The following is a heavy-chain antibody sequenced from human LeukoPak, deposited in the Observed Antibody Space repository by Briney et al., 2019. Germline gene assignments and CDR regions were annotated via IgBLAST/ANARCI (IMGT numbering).Heavy chain of an antibody. CDR3: AKENVLLWFGESPGAFDI. CDR2: ISGSGGST. V-gene: IGHV3-23*01. Sequence: PGGSLRLSCAASGFTFSSYGMSWVRQAPGKGLEWVSAISGSGGSTYYADSVKGRFTISRDNSKNTLYLQMNSLRAEDTAVYYCAKENVLLWFGESPGAFDIWGQGTMVTVSS. J-gene: IGHJ3*02. CDR1: GFTFSSYG. D-gene: IGHD3-10*01.